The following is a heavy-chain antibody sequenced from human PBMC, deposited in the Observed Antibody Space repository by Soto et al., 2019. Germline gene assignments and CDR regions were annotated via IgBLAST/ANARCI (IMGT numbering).Heavy chain of an antibody. J-gene: IGHJ4*02. V-gene: IGHV4-61*08. D-gene: IGHD4-17*01. CDR2: IYHSETT. CDR1: DSSVSGCVYY. CDR3: ARYRDYGDYGYFDS. Sequence: PSETLSLTCTVSDSSVSGCVYYWTWIRQPPGKGLEWIGYIYHSETTNYNASLRSRVTISVATSKNQFSLRLTSVTAADMAVYYCARYRDYGDYGYFDSWGQGTLVTVSS.